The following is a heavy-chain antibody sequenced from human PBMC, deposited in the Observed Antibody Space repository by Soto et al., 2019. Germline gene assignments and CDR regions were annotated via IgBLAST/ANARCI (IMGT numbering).Heavy chain of an antibody. CDR1: GGSISSYY. J-gene: IGHJ3*01. Sequence: SETLSLTCTVSGGSISSYYWSWIRQPPGKGLEWVGYIYYSASTNYSPSLKSRVTISVDTSKNQFSLQLNSVTPEDTAVYYCARVPNPFRLKIGYEDAFDFWGQGTIVTVSS. CDR3: ARVPNPFRLKIGYEDAFDF. D-gene: IGHD5-12*01. CDR2: IYYSAST. V-gene: IGHV4-59*12.